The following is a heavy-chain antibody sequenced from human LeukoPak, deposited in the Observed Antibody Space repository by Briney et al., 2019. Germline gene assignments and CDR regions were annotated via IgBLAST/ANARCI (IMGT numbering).Heavy chain of an antibody. V-gene: IGHV3-30*03. J-gene: IGHJ4*02. CDR2: ISYDGSNK. Sequence: GGSLRLSCAASGFTFSSYGMHWVRQAPGKGLEWVAVISYDGSNKYYADSVKGRFTISRDNSKNTLYLQMNSLRAEDTAVYYCARDENYSSGWYGSYYFDYWGQGTLVTVSS. CDR3: ARDENYSSGWYGSYYFDY. CDR1: GFTFSSYG. D-gene: IGHD6-19*01.